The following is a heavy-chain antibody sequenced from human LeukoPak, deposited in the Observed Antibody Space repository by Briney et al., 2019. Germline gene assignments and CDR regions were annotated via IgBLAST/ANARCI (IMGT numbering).Heavy chain of an antibody. V-gene: IGHV1-8*01. CDR1: GYTFTSYD. Sequence: ASVKVSCKASGYTFTSYDINWVRQATGQGLEWMGWMNPNSGNTGYAQKFQGRVTMTRNTSISTAYMELSSLRSEDTAVYYCARGSRAYGSGSYGPNWFDPWGKGTLVTVSS. CDR3: ARGSRAYGSGSYGPNWFDP. D-gene: IGHD3-10*01. J-gene: IGHJ5*02. CDR2: MNPNSGNT.